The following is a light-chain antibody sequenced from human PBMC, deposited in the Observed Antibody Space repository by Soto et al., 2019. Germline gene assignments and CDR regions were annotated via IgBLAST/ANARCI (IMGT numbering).Light chain of an antibody. CDR1: QSISST. CDR2: RTY. V-gene: IGKV3-20*01. Sequence: SPCETAPLSCMASQSISSTLAWYKQKPGQAPRLLMFRTYRRATGFPARFSGSGSGTEFTLTIRRLQPEDFAGYYCKEYGSSSRTVGQGRKADI. CDR3: KEYGSSSRT. J-gene: IGKJ1*01.